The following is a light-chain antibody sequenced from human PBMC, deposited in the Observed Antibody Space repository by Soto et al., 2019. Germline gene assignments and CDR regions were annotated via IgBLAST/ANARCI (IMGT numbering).Light chain of an antibody. Sequence: EIEMTQSPSTLSASVGDRVTITCRASQTIPSWLAWYQQKPGKGPKLLIYETSTLEGGVPSRFSGSGSGTQFTLTISSLQPDDFASYFCQQYSSHSPWTFGQGTKVEMK. V-gene: IGKV1-5*03. J-gene: IGKJ1*01. CDR2: ETS. CDR3: QQYSSHSPWT. CDR1: QTIPSW.